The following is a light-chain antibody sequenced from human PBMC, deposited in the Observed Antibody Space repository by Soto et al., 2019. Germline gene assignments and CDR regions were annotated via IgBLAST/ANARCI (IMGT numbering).Light chain of an antibody. CDR1: QSVLYSSNNKNH. CDR3: QQHYSDPLP. J-gene: IGKJ4*01. Sequence: DIVMTQSPDYLAVSLGERATINCKSSQSVLYSSNNKNHLVWYQQKPGQPPKLLIYWASTRESGVHDRFLGSGSGTDFTLTISSLLAEDVAVYYCQQHYSDPLPFGGGTKAEIK. CDR2: WAS. V-gene: IGKV4-1*01.